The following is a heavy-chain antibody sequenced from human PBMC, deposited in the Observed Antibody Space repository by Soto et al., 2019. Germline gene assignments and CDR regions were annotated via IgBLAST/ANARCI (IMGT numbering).Heavy chain of an antibody. J-gene: IGHJ6*02. Sequence: GESLKISCAASGFTFSSYAMSWVRQAPGKGLEWVSVIRSSGDRTYYADSVKGRFTIPRDNSKNTLYMQMNSLRAEDTAVYYCAKQQGPGTPYYYAMDVWGQGTTVTVSS. CDR2: IRSSGDRT. CDR1: GFTFSSYA. D-gene: IGHD1-1*01. CDR3: AKQQGPGTPYYYAMDV. V-gene: IGHV3-23*01.